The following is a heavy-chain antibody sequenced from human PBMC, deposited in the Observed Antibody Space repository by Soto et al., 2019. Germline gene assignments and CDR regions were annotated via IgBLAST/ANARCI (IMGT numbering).Heavy chain of an antibody. CDR3: AGGVKYCTSGVCYPASDA. CDR1: GGTFSTYA. D-gene: IGHD2-8*01. Sequence: GASVKVSCKASGGTFSTYATTWARQAPGQGLEWMGGIIPIVGTPNYAQKFQGRVTITADEFTTTAYMELSSLRYEDTAVYYCAGGVKYCTSGVCYPASDAWGQGTLVTVSS. CDR2: IIPIVGTP. V-gene: IGHV1-69*13. J-gene: IGHJ5*02.